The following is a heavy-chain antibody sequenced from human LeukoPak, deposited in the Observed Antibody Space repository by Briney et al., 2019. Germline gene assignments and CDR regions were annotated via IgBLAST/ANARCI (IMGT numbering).Heavy chain of an antibody. V-gene: IGHV3-7*01. Sequence: GGSLRLSCAASGFTLSAHWKSWVRQAPGKGLEWVANIKEDGREKYYVDSAKGRFTISRDIAKNSLYLQMNSLRAEDTAVYYCARDRSGGYCSGGSCYSLGYWGQGILVTVSS. CDR1: GFTLSAHW. CDR2: IKEDGREK. J-gene: IGHJ4*02. D-gene: IGHD2-15*01. CDR3: ARDRSGGYCSGGSCYSLGY.